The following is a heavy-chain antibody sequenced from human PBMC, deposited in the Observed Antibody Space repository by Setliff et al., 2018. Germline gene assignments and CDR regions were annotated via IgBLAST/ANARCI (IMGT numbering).Heavy chain of an antibody. J-gene: IGHJ4*02. Sequence: ASVKVSCKASGYTFTNYGVTWVRQAPGQGLEWMGWIGAYNGNTYNAHKFQGRVTMTSDTSTSTAYMELRSLRSDDTAVYYCARVTIAVAGYFDYWGQGTLVTVSS. CDR1: GYTFTNYG. D-gene: IGHD6-19*01. CDR3: ARVTIAVAGYFDY. V-gene: IGHV1-18*01. CDR2: IGAYNGNT.